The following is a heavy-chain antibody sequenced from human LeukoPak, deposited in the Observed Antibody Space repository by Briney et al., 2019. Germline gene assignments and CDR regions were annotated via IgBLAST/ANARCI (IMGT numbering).Heavy chain of an antibody. CDR2: IKKDGSEI. V-gene: IGHV3-7*01. J-gene: IGHJ4*02. Sequence: GGSLRLSCTASGFIFSNHWMSWVRQAPGKGPEWVAYIKKDGSEIDYVDSVKGRFTISRDNAKNSLFLQMNSLRAEDTAMYYCACGEDWGQGTPVTVSS. CDR3: ACGED. CDR1: GFIFSNHW. D-gene: IGHD4-17*01.